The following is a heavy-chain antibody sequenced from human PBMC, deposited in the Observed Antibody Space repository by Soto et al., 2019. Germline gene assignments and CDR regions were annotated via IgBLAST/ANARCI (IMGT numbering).Heavy chain of an antibody. J-gene: IGHJ4*01. Sequence: QVQLVQSGAEVKKPGASVKVSCKASGYTFTSYGISWVRQAPGQGLEWMGWITAYNGNTKYAQKFKGRVTMTTDTSTSTAYMELRSLRSDDTAVYYCARPTKGGISGYESSAGYWGQGTLVTVSS. CDR1: GYTFTSYG. CDR3: ARPTKGGISGYESSAGY. D-gene: IGHD5-12*01. CDR2: ITAYNGNT. V-gene: IGHV1-18*01.